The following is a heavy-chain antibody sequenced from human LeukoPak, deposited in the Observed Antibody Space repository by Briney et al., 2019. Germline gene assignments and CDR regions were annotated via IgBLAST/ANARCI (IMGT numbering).Heavy chain of an antibody. CDR3: ARGEAAAGTGYYYYYMDV. CDR1: GYTFTSYY. D-gene: IGHD6-13*01. J-gene: IGHJ6*03. Sequence: ASVKVSCKASGYTFTSYYMHWVRQAPGQGLEWMGIINPSGGSTSYAQKFQGRVTMTRDMSTSTVYMELSSLRSEDTAVYYCARGEAAAGTGYYYYYMDVWGKGTTVTVSS. CDR2: INPSGGST. V-gene: IGHV1-46*01.